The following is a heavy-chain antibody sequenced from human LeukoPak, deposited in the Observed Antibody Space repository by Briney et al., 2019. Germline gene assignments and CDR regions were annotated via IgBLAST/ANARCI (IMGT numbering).Heavy chain of an antibody. V-gene: IGHV4-34*01. CDR3: ARGGGWCSRTSCYVWDY. CDR1: GGSFSGYY. Sequence: SETLSLTCAVYGGSFSGYYWSWIRQPPGKGLEWIGEINHSGSTNYNPSLKSRVTISVDTSKNQFSLKLSSVTAADTAVYYCARGGGWCSRTSCYVWDYWGQGTLVTVSS. J-gene: IGHJ4*02. D-gene: IGHD2-2*01. CDR2: INHSGST.